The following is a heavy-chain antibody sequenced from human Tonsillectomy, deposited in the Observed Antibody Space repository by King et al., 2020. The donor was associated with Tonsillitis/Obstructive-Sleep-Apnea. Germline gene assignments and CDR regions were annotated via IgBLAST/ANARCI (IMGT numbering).Heavy chain of an antibody. J-gene: IGHJ4*02. V-gene: IGHV3-11*05. CDR1: GFTFSDYY. CDR3: ARGSRYCNGGSCYSFFDY. D-gene: IGHD2-15*01. Sequence: HVQLVESGGGLVKPGGSLRLSCAASGFTFSDYYMSWIRQAPGKGLEWVSYISSMNTYPNYADSVKGRCTISRENAKNSLYLQMNSLRAEETAVYYCARGSRYCNGGSCYSFFDYWGQGTLVTVSS. CDR2: ISSMNTYP.